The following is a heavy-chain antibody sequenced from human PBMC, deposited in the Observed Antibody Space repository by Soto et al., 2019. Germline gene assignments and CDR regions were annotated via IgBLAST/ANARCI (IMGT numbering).Heavy chain of an antibody. V-gene: IGHV3-53*02. J-gene: IGHJ2*01. CDR2: IYSGGST. D-gene: IGHD3-16*01. CDR3: ARAVMMCRYWYFDL. CDR1: GFTVSSNY. Sequence: EVQLVETGGGLIQPGGSLRLSCAASGFTVSSNYMSWVRQAPGKGLEWVSVIYSGGSTYYADSVKGRFTISRDNSKNTLYLQMNSLRAEDTAVYYCARAVMMCRYWYFDLWGRGTLVTVSS.